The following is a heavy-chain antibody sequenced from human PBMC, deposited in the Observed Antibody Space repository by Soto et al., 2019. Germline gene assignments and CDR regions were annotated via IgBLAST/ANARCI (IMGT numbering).Heavy chain of an antibody. CDR1: GGTVSRHA. CDR3: ARGWGYDSNDYYYAY. CDR2: IIPIFGTA. D-gene: IGHD3-22*01. J-gene: IGHJ4*02. Sequence: QVQLVQSGAEVRKPGSSVKVACKASGGTVSRHAISWVRQAPGHGLEWMGGIIPIFGTANHAKKFQGRVTSIADESTSTVYMEWSSLRSEDTAMYYCARGWGYDSNDYYYAYWGQGTLVIVSS. V-gene: IGHV1-69*01.